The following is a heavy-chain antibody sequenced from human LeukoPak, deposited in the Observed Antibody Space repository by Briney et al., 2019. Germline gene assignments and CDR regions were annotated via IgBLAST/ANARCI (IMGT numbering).Heavy chain of an antibody. J-gene: IGHJ5*02. D-gene: IGHD3-9*01. V-gene: IGHV1-24*01. CDR2: FDPEDGET. CDR1: GYTLTELS. Sequence: GASVKVSCKVSGYTLTELSMHWVRQAPGKGLEWMGGFDPEDGETIYAQKFQGRVTITEDTSTDTAYMELSSLRSEDTAVYYCATPYYDILTGYTNWSDPWGQGTLVTVSS. CDR3: ATPYYDILTGYTNWSDP.